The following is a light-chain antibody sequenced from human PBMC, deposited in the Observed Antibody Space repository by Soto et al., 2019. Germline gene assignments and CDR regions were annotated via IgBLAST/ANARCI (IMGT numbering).Light chain of an antibody. Sequence: QSGLTQPPSASGSPGQSVTISCTGTSSDVGGYNYVSWYQQHPGKAPKLMIYEVSKRPSGVPDRFSGSKSGNTASLTVSGLQAEDEADYYCSSYAGSNNLVVFGGGTKVTVL. CDR1: SSDVGGYNY. J-gene: IGLJ2*01. CDR2: EVS. V-gene: IGLV2-8*01. CDR3: SSYAGSNNLVV.